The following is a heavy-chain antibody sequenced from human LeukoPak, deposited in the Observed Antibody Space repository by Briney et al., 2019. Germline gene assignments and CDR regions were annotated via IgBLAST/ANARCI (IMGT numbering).Heavy chain of an antibody. V-gene: IGHV3-53*01. CDR3: ARGAGRYFDWFDP. CDR1: GFTVSSNY. Sequence: GGSLRLSCAASGFTVSSNYMSWVRQAPGKGLEWVSVIYSGGSTYYADSVKGRFTISRDNAKNSLYLQMNSLRAEDTAVYYCARGAGRYFDWFDPWGQGTLVTVSS. CDR2: IYSGGST. J-gene: IGHJ5*02. D-gene: IGHD3-9*01.